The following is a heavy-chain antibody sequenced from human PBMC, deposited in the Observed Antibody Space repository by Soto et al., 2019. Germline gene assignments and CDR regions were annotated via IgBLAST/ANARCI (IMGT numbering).Heavy chain of an antibody. J-gene: IGHJ6*04. Sequence: PGESLKISCKGSGYSFTSYWIGWVRQMPGKGLEWMGIIYPGDSDTRYSPSFQGQVTISADKSISTAYLQWSSLKASDTAMYYCARPREAGKYYYGVDVWGKGTTVTVYS. D-gene: IGHD6-19*01. CDR3: ARPREAGKYYYGVDV. V-gene: IGHV5-51*01. CDR1: GYSFTSYW. CDR2: IYPGDSDT.